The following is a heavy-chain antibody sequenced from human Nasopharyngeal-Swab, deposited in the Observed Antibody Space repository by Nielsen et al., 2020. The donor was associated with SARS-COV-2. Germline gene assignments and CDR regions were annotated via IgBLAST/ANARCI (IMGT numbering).Heavy chain of an antibody. Sequence: RQAPGKGLEWIGCIYYSGSTYYNPALKSRVSISVDTSKNQFSLKLSSVTAADTAVYYCARQIPEIRYYYYYMDVWGKGTTVTVSS. J-gene: IGHJ6*03. V-gene: IGHV4-39*01. CDR2: IYYSGST. CDR3: ARQIPEIRYYYYYMDV. D-gene: IGHD1-14*01.